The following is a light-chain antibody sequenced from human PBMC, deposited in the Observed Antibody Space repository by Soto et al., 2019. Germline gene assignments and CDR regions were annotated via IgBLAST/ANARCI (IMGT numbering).Light chain of an antibody. CDR2: STN. CDR1: SGSVSTSYY. Sequence: QAVVTQEPSFSVSPGGTVTLTCGLSSGSVSTSYYPSWYQQTPGQAPRTLIYSTNTRSSGVPDRFSGSILGNKAARTSTGAQADDESDYYCVLYMGSGISVFGGGTKLTVL. CDR3: VLYMGSGISV. V-gene: IGLV8-61*01. J-gene: IGLJ2*01.